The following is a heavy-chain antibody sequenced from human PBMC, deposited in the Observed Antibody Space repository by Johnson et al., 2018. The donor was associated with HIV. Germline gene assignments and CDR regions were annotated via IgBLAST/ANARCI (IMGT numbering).Heavy chain of an antibody. V-gene: IGHV3-64*01. CDR2: ISSNGGST. D-gene: IGHD3-10*01. Sequence: VQLVESGGGLVKPGGSRRLSCAASGFTFSSYVMHWVRQAPGKGLEYVSAISSNGGSTYYANSVKGRFTISRDNSKNTLYLQMGSLRAEDMAVFYCARGMLLGITIWVDAFDIWGQGTMVTVSS. J-gene: IGHJ3*02. CDR3: ARGMLLGITIWVDAFDI. CDR1: GFTFSSYV.